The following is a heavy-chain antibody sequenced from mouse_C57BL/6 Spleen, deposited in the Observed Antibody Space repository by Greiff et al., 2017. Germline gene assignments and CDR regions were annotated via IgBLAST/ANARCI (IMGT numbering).Heavy chain of an antibody. CDR2: ISDGGSYT. Sequence: EVQVVESGGGLVKPGGSLKLSCAASGFTFSSYAMSWVRQTPEKRLEWVATISDGGSYTYYPDNVKGRVTISGDNAKNNLYLQMSHLKSEDTAMYYCARDRDPFYSMDYWGQGTSVTVSS. J-gene: IGHJ4*01. CDR1: GFTFSSYA. CDR3: ARDRDPFYSMDY. V-gene: IGHV5-4*01.